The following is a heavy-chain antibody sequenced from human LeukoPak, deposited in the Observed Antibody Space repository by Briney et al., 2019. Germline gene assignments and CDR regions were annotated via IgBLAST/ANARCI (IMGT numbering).Heavy chain of an antibody. J-gene: IGHJ1*01. D-gene: IGHD6-19*01. CDR1: GFTFSSYA. Sequence: GGSLRLSCAASGFTFSSYAMRWVRQAPGKGLEWVSSISDSGGRTDYADSVKGRFTISRDNSKNTLYLQINSLRVGNTAVYYCTKEPSGSGWSYTQYFQHWGQGTLVTVSS. V-gene: IGHV3-23*01. CDR3: TKEPSGSGWSYTQYFQH. CDR2: ISDSGGRT.